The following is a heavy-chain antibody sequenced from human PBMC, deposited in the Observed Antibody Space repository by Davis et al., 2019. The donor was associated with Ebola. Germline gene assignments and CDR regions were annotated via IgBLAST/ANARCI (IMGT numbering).Heavy chain of an antibody. D-gene: IGHD6-19*01. V-gene: IGHV1-2*04. CDR1: GYTFTGYY. J-gene: IGHJ5*02. CDR2: INPNSGGT. Sequence: ASVKVSCKASGYTFTGYYMHWVRQAPGQGLEWMGWINPNSGGTNYAQKFQGWVTMTRDTSISTAYMELSRLRSEDTAVFYCARGKTVAGTRGLSWFDPWGPGTLVTVSS. CDR3: ARGKTVAGTRGLSWFDP.